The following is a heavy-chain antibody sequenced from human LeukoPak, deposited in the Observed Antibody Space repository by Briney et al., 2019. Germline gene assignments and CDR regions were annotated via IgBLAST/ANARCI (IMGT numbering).Heavy chain of an antibody. CDR1: GFTFSSYS. CDR2: ISSSSSYI. D-gene: IGHD3-16*01. Sequence: GGSLRLSCAASGFTFSSYSMNWVRQAPGKGLEWVSSISSSSSYIYYVDSVKGRFTISRDNAKNSLYLQMNSLRAEDTAVYYCARGGGWFDPWGQGTLVTVSS. CDR3: ARGGGWFDP. J-gene: IGHJ5*02. V-gene: IGHV3-21*01.